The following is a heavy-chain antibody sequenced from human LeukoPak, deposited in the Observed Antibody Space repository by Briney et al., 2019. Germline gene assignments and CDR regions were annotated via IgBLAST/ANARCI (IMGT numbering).Heavy chain of an antibody. CDR2: ISSTSSCI. CDR1: GFAFSSYS. V-gene: IGHV3-21*01. D-gene: IGHD3-22*01. CDR3: ARDETSSGYYSPFDAFDI. J-gene: IGHJ3*02. Sequence: GGSLRLSCAASGFAFSSYSMNWVRQAPGKGLEWVSSISSTSSCIYYADSVKGRFTISRDNAKNSLYLQMNSLRAEDTAVYYCARDETSSGYYSPFDAFDIWGQGTMVTVSS.